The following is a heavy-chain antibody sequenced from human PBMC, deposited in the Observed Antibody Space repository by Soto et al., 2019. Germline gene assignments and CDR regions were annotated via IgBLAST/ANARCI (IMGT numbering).Heavy chain of an antibody. CDR3: FKGSAEGPPYYFYL. V-gene: IGHV3-23*01. D-gene: IGHD3-16*01. CDR1: GFTFRSYA. J-gene: IGHJ4*02. CDR2: ISTAGRYT. Sequence: SGGSLRLSCVASGFTFRSYAMGWVRQAPGKGLEWVSAISTAGRYTYHADSVKGRFTISRDNSRNTLFLEMNSLRAEDSAVYHCFKGSAEGPPYYFYLWGQGAAVTVSS.